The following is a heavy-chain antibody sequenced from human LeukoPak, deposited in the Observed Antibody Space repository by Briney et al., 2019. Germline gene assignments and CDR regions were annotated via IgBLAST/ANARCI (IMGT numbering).Heavy chain of an antibody. CDR1: GFTFSDYY. V-gene: IGHV3-53*01. D-gene: IGHD3-10*01. Sequence: GGSLRLSCAASGFTFSDYYMSWIRQAPGKGLEWVSVIYSGGYTYYADSVKGRFTISRDNSKNTLYLQMNTLRAEDTAVYYCASGHYGSGSLDYWGQGTLVTVSS. CDR3: ASGHYGSGSLDY. CDR2: IYSGGYT. J-gene: IGHJ4*02.